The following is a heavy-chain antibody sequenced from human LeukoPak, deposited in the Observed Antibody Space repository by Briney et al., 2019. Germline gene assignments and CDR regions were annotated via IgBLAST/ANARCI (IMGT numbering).Heavy chain of an antibody. CDR1: GYTFTGYY. V-gene: IGHV1-2*02. D-gene: IGHD3-10*01. CDR3: ARDGTDYYGSGSYYTFDY. J-gene: IGHJ4*02. CDR2: INPNSGGT. Sequence: GASVKVSCKASGYTFTGYYMHWVRQAPGQGLEWMGWINPNSGGTNYAQKFQGRVTMTRDTSISTAYMELSKLRSDDTAVYYCARDGTDYYGSGSYYTFDYWGQGTLVTVSS.